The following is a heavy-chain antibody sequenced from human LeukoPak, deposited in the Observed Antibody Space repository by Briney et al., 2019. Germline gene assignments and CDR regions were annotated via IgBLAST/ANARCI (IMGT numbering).Heavy chain of an antibody. Sequence: GAPLKISSKGSGSRFTSYWIGWARPMPGKGLGWMGIIYPGDSDTSYSPSFQGQVTISADKSISTASLQWSSLRASDTAMYYCARHSCWAHYYYYYMDVWGKGTTVTVSS. D-gene: IGHD4/OR15-4a*01. CDR1: GSRFTSYW. CDR3: ARHSCWAHYYYYYMDV. V-gene: IGHV5-51*01. J-gene: IGHJ6*03. CDR2: IYPGDSDT.